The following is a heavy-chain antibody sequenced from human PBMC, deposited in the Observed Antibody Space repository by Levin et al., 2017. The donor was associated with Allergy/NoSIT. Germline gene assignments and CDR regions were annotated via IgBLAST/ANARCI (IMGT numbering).Heavy chain of an antibody. CDR2: INHRGSN. V-gene: IGHV4-34*01. CDR3: AGAPFSQAAFDI. Sequence: SQTLSLTCVVYDESLSDYFWSWIRQSPGKGLEWIGEINHRGSNNYNPSLESRVSMSVDASKNHFSLKLISVSAADSAVYYCAGAPFSQAAFDIWGHGTLVTVSS. D-gene: IGHD2/OR15-2a*01. CDR1: DESLSDYF. J-gene: IGHJ3*02.